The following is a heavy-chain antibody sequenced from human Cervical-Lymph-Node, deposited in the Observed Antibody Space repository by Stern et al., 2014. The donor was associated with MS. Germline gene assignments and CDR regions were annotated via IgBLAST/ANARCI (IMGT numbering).Heavy chain of an antibody. D-gene: IGHD6-13*01. Sequence: QLVDSGGGLVQPGGSLRLSCSASGFTFINYGMHWVRQAPGTGLEWISDLSRSRNYIYYEDAVKGRFTISRDNAKNSLNLQMNSRRAEDTAVYYGGRDMGITGYYFDCWGQGTLVTVSS. CDR3: GRDMGITGYYFDC. CDR1: GFTFINYG. CDR2: LSRSRNYI. J-gene: IGHJ4*02. V-gene: IGHV3-48*01.